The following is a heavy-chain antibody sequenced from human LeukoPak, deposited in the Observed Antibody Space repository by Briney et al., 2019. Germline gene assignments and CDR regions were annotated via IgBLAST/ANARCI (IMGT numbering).Heavy chain of an antibody. J-gene: IGHJ4*02. V-gene: IGHV1-18*04. CDR2: VSAYNGNT. CDR3: ARVPPMGRGPAGPGIDY. D-gene: IGHD3-10*01. Sequence: ASVKVSCKASGYTFTSYGISWVRQAPGQGLEWMGWVSAYNGNTNYAQKLQGRVTMTTDTSTSTAYMELRSLRSDDTAVYYCARVPPMGRGPAGPGIDYWGQGTLVTVSS. CDR1: GYTFTSYG.